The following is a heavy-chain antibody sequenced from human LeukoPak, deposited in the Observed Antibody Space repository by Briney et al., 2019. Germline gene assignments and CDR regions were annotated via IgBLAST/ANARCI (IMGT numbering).Heavy chain of an antibody. J-gene: IGHJ5*02. CDR3: ARLPMPPGFVRDCSSTSCYPNNWFDP. CDR1: GGSFSGYY. CDR2: INHSGST. V-gene: IGHV4-34*01. D-gene: IGHD2-2*01. Sequence: SETLSLTCAVYGGSFSGYYWSWIRQPPGKGLEWIGEINHSGSTNYNPSLKSRVTISVDTSKNQFSLKLSSVTAADTAVYYCARLPMPPGFVRDCSSTSCYPNNWFDPWGQGTLVTVSS.